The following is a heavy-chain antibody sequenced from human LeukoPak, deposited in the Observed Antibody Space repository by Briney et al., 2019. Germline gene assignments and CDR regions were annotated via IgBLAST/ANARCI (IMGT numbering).Heavy chain of an antibody. J-gene: IGHJ3*02. V-gene: IGHV1-69*06. Sequence: ASVKVSCKASGYTFTSYAISWVRQAPGQGLEWMGGIIPIFGTANYAQKFQGRVTITADKSTSTAYMELSSLRSEDTAVYYCARPAAGRAPLGAFDIWGQGTMVTVSS. D-gene: IGHD6-13*01. CDR3: ARPAAGRAPLGAFDI. CDR2: IIPIFGTA. CDR1: GYTFTSYA.